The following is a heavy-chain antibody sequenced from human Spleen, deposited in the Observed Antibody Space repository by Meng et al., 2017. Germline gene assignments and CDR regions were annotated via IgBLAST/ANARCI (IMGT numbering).Heavy chain of an antibody. J-gene: IGHJ4*02. CDR1: GDSVSSNSAA. CDR3: ARSTFPIRITMVRGVHVDY. V-gene: IGHV6-1*01. D-gene: IGHD3-10*01. Sequence: SQTLSLTCAISGDSVSSNSAAWNWIRQSPSRGLEWLGRTYYRSKWYNDYAVSVKSRITINPDTYKSQFSLQLNSVTPEDTAVYYCARSTFPIRITMVRGVHVDYWGQGTLVTVSS. CDR2: TYYRSKWYN.